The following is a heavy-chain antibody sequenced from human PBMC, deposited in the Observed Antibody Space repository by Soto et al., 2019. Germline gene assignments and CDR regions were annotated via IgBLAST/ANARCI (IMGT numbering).Heavy chain of an antibody. CDR2: IYSDGTT. CDR1: GFTVSSNY. V-gene: IGHV3-53*01. J-gene: IGHJ4*02. CDR3: AILSN. Sequence: GGSLRLSCAASGFTVSSNYMNWVRQAPGKGLEWLSIIYSDGTTYYADSVKGGFTISRDNFKNKLYLQMNNLRAEDTAVYYCAILSNWGQGTLVTVSS. D-gene: IGHD6-6*01.